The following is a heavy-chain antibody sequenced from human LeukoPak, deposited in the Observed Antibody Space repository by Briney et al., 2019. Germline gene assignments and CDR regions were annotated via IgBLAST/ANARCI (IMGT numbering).Heavy chain of an antibody. Sequence: GGSLRLSCAACGFTFSSYSMNWVRQAPGKGLEWVSYISSSSTTIYYSDSVKGRFTISRDNAKNSLYLQMNSLRAEDTGAYYCARGSNYATTWFDPWGQGTPVTVSS. V-gene: IGHV3-48*04. J-gene: IGHJ5*02. CDR2: ISSSSTTI. CDR1: GFTFSSYS. D-gene: IGHD4-11*01. CDR3: ARGSNYATTWFDP.